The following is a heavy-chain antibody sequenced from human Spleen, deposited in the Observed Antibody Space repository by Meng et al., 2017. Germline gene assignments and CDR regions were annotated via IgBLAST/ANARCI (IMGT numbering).Heavy chain of an antibody. J-gene: IGHJ4*02. D-gene: IGHD6-13*01. CDR1: GGSISTYY. Sequence: SETLSLTCTVSGGSISTYYWGWIRQSPQEGLEWIGFIYYSGNTNYNPPLKSRVTISIDTSKNQFSLKLRSVSAADTAMYYCARDEDISAAGKLFGDYWGQGTLVTVSS. CDR3: ARDEDISAAGKLFGDY. CDR2: IYYSGNT. V-gene: IGHV4-59*01.